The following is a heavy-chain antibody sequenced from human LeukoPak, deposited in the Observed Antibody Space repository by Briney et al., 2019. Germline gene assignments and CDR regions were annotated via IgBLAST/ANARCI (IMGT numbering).Heavy chain of an antibody. D-gene: IGHD1-26*01. CDR2: IYYNGRT. CDR1: GGSFSGYY. J-gene: IGHJ4*02. V-gene: IGHV4-34*01. CDR3: ARIEYSGPLDY. Sequence: SETLSLTCVVYGGSFSGYYWRWIRQPPGKGLECLGSIYYNGRTYYNPSLKSRVTISVDTSKNQFSLKLSSVTAADTAVFYCARIEYSGPLDYWGQGTLVTVSS.